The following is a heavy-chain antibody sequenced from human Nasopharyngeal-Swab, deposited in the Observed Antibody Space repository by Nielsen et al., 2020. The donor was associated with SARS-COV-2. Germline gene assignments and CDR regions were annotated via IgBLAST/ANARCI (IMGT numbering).Heavy chain of an antibody. Sequence: GESLKISCAASGFTFSNYWMSWVRQAPGKGLEWVANIKQDGSEKYYVDSVKGRFTISRDSAKNSLYLQMNSLRAEDTAVYYCARAGLSSWHFDYWGQGTLVTVSS. CDR1: GFTFSNYW. CDR2: IKQDGSEK. D-gene: IGHD6-13*01. V-gene: IGHV3-7*01. J-gene: IGHJ4*02. CDR3: ARAGLSSWHFDY.